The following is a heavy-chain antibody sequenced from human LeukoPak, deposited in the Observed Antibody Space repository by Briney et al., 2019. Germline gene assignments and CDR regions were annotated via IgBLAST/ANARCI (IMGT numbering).Heavy chain of an antibody. V-gene: IGHV3-23*01. Sequence: PGRSLRLSCAVSGFSLSRYAVRWVRKAPGKGLEWVSAISDSGGSTYYADSVKGRFTISRDNSRNTLYLQMNTLRAEDTAVYYCAKCRGSSWSDYFDYWGQGTLVTVSS. J-gene: IGHJ4*02. CDR1: GFSLSRYA. D-gene: IGHD6-13*01. CDR3: AKCRGSSWSDYFDY. CDR2: ISDSGGST.